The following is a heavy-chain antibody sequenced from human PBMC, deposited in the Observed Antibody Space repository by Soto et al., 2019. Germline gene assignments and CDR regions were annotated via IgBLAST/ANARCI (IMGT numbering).Heavy chain of an antibody. CDR3: ARLQARFDSGYDEYYFDF. Sequence: PSETLSLTCTVSGGSIRSSNYYWGWIRQPPGKGLAWISSIHYSGSTYYSPSLNGRVTMSIDTSKNQFSLKLSSVTAADTAIYFCARLQARFDSGYDEYYFDFWGQGTLVTVPQ. D-gene: IGHD5-12*01. CDR1: GGSIRSSNYY. V-gene: IGHV4-39*01. J-gene: IGHJ4*01. CDR2: IHYSGST.